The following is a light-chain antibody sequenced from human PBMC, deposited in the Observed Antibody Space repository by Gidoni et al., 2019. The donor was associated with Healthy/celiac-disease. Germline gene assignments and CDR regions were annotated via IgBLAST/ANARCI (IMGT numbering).Light chain of an antibody. CDR3: QSYDSSLSAVV. CDR2: GNN. V-gene: IGLV1-40*01. CDR1: SSNIGAGYD. J-gene: IGLJ2*01. Sequence: QSVLTQPTCVPGAPGQRDTISCTASSSNIGAGYDVHWYQQLPGTAPKLLIYGNNNRPSGIPDRFSGSKSGTSASLAITGLQAEDEADYYCQSYDSSLSAVVFGGGTKLTVL.